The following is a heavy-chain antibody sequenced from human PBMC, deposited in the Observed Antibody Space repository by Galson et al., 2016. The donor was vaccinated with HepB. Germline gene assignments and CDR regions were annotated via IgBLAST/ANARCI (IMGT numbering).Heavy chain of an antibody. CDR2: IQYDGSKE. Sequence: SLRLSCAASGFTFSYFGINWVRQAPGKGLEWIVGIQYDGSKEYYAASVKGRFTVSRDNSKNVVYLQMNSLRAEDTAVYFCARDFLPHPTFDFWGQGTLVTVSS. V-gene: IGHV3-33*05. CDR3: ARDFLPHPTFDF. J-gene: IGHJ4*02. CDR1: GFTFSYFG.